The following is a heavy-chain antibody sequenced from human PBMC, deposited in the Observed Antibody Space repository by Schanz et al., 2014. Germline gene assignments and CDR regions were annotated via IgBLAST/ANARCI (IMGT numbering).Heavy chain of an antibody. CDR1: GFTFSSYS. J-gene: IGHJ3*02. V-gene: IGHV3-23*04. CDR3: AKGRFGELSAFDI. CDR2: ISGSGAST. Sequence: EVQLVESGGGLIQPGGSLRLSCAASGFTFSSYSMNWVRQAPGKGLEWVSGISGSGASTYYADSVKGRFTISRDNSKNTLYLQMNSLRAEDTAVYYCAKGRFGELSAFDIWGRGTMVTVSS. D-gene: IGHD3-10*01.